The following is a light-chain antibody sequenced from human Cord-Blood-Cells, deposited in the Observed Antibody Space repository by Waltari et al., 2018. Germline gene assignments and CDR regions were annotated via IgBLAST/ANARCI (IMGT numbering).Light chain of an antibody. CDR2: DVS. Sequence: QSALTQPASVSVSPGQSITISCTGTSSDVGGYNYVSWYQQHPGKAPTLMIYDVSKRPSGVSNRFSGSKSGNTASLTISGLQAEDEADYYCSSYTSSSTWVFGGGTKLTVL. CDR3: SSYTSSSTWV. CDR1: SSDVGGYNY. J-gene: IGLJ3*02. V-gene: IGLV2-14*01.